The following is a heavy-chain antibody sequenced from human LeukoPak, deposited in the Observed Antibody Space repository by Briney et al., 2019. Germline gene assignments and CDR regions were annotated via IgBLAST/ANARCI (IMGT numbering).Heavy chain of an antibody. J-gene: IGHJ4*02. CDR2: VSYDGSNK. CDR1: GFIFSNYG. Sequence: GKSLRLTCAASGFIFSNYGMHWVRQAPGKGLEWVAVVSYDGSNKYYADSVKGRFTISRDNSRNTLSLQMSSLRAEDTAVYYCAKAETMTQRGYFDYWGQGTLVTVSS. D-gene: IGHD1-1*01. V-gene: IGHV3-30*18. CDR3: AKAETMTQRGYFDY.